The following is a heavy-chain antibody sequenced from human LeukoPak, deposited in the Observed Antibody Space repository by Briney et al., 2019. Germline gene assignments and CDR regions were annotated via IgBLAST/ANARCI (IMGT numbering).Heavy chain of an antibody. V-gene: IGHV1-46*01. CDR1: GYSFTSHY. J-gene: IGHJ4*02. Sequence: ASVKVSCKASGYSFTSHYMHWVRQAPGQGLEWLGLINPSGSSTLYAQKFQGRVTMTRDMSTSTVYMELSSLRSEDTAVYYCARDNEKVELLLDYWGQGTLVTVSS. CDR2: INPSGSST. CDR3: ARDNEKVELLLDY. D-gene: IGHD1-7*01.